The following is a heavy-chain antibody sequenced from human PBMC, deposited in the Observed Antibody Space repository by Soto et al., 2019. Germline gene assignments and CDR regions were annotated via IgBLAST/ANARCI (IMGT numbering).Heavy chain of an antibody. V-gene: IGHV3-7*01. CDR3: VCSSWYDSSYYYYMDV. Sequence: GGSLRLSCAASGFTFSSYAMHWVRQAPGKGLEWVANIKQDGSEKYYVDSVKGRFTISRDNAKNSLYLQMNSLRAEDTAVYYCVCSSWYDSSYYYYMDVWGKGTTVTVSS. J-gene: IGHJ6*03. CDR2: IKQDGSEK. CDR1: GFTFSSYA. D-gene: IGHD6-13*01.